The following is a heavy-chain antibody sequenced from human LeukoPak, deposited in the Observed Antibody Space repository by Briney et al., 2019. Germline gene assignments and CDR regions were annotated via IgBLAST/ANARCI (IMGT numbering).Heavy chain of an antibody. D-gene: IGHD6-19*01. CDR3: ARDQGSSGYRY. CDR1: RFAFSDYY. Sequence: GGSLRLSCAASRFAFSDYYMSWFRQAPGKGLEWVAVIWYDGSNKYYADSVKGRFTISRDNSKNTLYLQMNSLRAEDTAVYYCARDQGSSGYRYWDQGTLVTVSS. V-gene: IGHV3-33*08. CDR2: IWYDGSNK. J-gene: IGHJ4*02.